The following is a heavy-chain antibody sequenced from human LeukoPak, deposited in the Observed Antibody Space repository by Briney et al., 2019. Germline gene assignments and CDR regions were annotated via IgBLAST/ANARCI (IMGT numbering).Heavy chain of an antibody. Sequence: PSETLSLTCTVSGGSISSYYWSWIRQPAGKGLEWIGRIYTSGSTNYNPSLKSRVTMSVDTSKNQFSLKLSSVTAADTAVYYCARDGRFLEWSPDAFDIWGQGTMVTVSS. CDR3: ARDGRFLEWSPDAFDI. D-gene: IGHD3-3*01. CDR2: IYTSGST. CDR1: GGSISSYY. J-gene: IGHJ3*02. V-gene: IGHV4-4*07.